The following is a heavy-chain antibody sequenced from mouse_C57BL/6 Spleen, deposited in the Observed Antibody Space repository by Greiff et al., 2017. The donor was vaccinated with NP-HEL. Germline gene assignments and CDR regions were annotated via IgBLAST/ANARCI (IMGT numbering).Heavy chain of an antibody. V-gene: IGHV10-1*01. D-gene: IGHD2-5*01. J-gene: IGHJ4*01. Sequence: DVHLVESGGGLVQPKGSLKLSCAASGFSFNTYAMNWVRQAPGKGLEWVARIRSKSNNYATYYADSVKDRFTISRDDSESMLYLQMNNLKTEDTAMYYCVRSNFYAMDYWGQGTSVTVSS. CDR3: VRSNFYAMDY. CDR2: IRSKSNNYAT. CDR1: GFSFNTYA.